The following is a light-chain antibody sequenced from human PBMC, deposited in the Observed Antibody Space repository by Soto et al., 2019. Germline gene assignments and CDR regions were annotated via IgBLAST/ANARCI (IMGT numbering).Light chain of an antibody. CDR1: QSVSSY. J-gene: IGKJ1*01. CDR3: QQRSNWPWT. V-gene: IGKV3-11*01. CDR2: DAS. Sequence: EIVLTQPPATLSLSPWERATLSCRASQSVSSYLAWYQQKPGQAPRLLIYDASNRATGIPARFSGSGSGTDFTLTISSLEPEDFAVYYCQQRSNWPWTFGQGTKVDIK.